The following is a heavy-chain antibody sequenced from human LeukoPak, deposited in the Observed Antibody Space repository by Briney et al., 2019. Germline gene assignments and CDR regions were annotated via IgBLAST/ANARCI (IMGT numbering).Heavy chain of an antibody. V-gene: IGHV1-2*04. CDR3: ARGAAGYSGGFGGGMDV. J-gene: IGHJ6*04. CDR1: GYTFTGYY. D-gene: IGHD6-19*01. CDR2: INPNSGGT. Sequence: GASVNVSCTASGYTFTGYYMHWVRQAPGQGLEWMGWINPNSGGTNYAQKFQGWVTMTRDTSISTAYMELSRLTFDDTAIYYCARGAAGYSGGFGGGMDVWGKGTTVTVSS.